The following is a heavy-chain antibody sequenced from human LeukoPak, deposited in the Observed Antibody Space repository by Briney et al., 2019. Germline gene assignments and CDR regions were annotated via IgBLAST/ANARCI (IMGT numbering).Heavy chain of an antibody. CDR3: ARVLLRAYSYDSRSYIRAETFDY. J-gene: IGHJ4*02. D-gene: IGHD3-22*01. CDR2: FNPNSGGT. CDR1: GYSFIGYY. V-gene: IGHV1-2*02. Sequence: GASVKVSCEASGYSFIGYYLHWVRQAPGQGLEWMGWFNPNSGGTNHAQKFQGRVTMTRDPSISAAYMELSSLRPDDTAVYYCARVLLRAYSYDSRSYIRAETFDYWGQGTLVSVSP.